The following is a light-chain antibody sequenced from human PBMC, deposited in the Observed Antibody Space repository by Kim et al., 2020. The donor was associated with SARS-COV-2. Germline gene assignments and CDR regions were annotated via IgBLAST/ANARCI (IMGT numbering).Light chain of an antibody. J-gene: IGLJ2*01. CDR2: GLS. CDR1: SLRRSY. V-gene: IGLV3-19*01. CDR3: SSRDRSGTPLG. Sequence: SSELTQDPTVSVALGQTVRITCQGGSLRRSYATWYQQKAGQAPTLVIYGLSKRPSGIPDRFSGSGSADTASLTITGTQTEDEAVYFCSSRDRSGTPLGFGGGTKVTVL.